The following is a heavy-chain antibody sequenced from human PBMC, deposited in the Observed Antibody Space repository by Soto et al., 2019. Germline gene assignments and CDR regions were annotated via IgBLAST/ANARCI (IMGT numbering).Heavy chain of an antibody. CDR1: GGSFSGYY. J-gene: IGHJ4*02. CDR2: INHSGST. D-gene: IGHD3-3*01. V-gene: IGHV4-34*01. CDR3: ARGRSLRFLEWLFPPNDY. Sequence: SETLSLTCAVYGGSFSGYYWSWIRQPPGKGLEWIGEINHSGSTNYNPSLKSRVTISVDTSKNQFSLKLSSVTAADTAVYYCARGRSLRFLEWLFPPNDYWGQGTLVTVSS.